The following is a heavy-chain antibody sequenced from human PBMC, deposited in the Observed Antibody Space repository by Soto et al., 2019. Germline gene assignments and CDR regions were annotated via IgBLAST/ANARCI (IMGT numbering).Heavy chain of an antibody. D-gene: IGHD2-15*01. CDR2: MYHGGTT. CDR3: AKVHIMVVAGSTFDY. V-gene: IGHV4-38-2*01. CDR1: GYSISSGSY. J-gene: IGHJ4*02. Sequence: SETLSLTCAVSGYSISSGSYWGWIRQSPEMGLEWIVSMYHGGTTFYNPSLKSRVSMSMDTSKNQFSLKLTSVTAADTAIYYCAKVHIMVVAGSTFDYWGQGTLVTVSS.